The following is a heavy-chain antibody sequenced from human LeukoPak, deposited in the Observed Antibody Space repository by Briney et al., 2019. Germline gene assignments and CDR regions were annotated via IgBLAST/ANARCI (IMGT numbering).Heavy chain of an antibody. CDR2: INHSGST. D-gene: IGHD6-19*01. V-gene: IGHV4-34*01. Sequence: PSETLSLTCAVYGGSFSGYYWSWIRQPPGKGLEWIGEINHSGSTNYNPSLKSRVTISVDTSKNQFSLKLSSVTAADTAVYYCASGGSSSGWYFGDYWGQGTLVTVSS. J-gene: IGHJ4*02. CDR3: ASGGSSSGWYFGDY. CDR1: GGSFSGYY.